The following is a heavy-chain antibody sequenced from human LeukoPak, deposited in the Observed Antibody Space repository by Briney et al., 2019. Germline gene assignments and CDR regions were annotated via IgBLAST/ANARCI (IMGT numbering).Heavy chain of an antibody. Sequence: SETLSLTCTVSGGSISSYYWSWIRQPPGKGLEWIGYIYYSGSTNYNPSLKSRVTISVDTSKNQFSLKLSSVTAADTTVYYCARGISGILYYYYYMDVWGKGTTVTVSS. CDR3: ARGISGILYYYYYMDV. V-gene: IGHV4-59*01. J-gene: IGHJ6*03. CDR2: IYYSGST. CDR1: GGSISSYY. D-gene: IGHD1-26*01.